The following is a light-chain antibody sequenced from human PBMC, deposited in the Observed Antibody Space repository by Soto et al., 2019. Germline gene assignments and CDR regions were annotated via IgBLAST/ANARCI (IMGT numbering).Light chain of an antibody. Sequence: DIQMTQSPSSLSASVGDRVTITCRASQGITNDLGWYQQKPGEGPKRLIYAASRLQSGVPSRFGGTGSGTEFTLTISSLQPEDFATYYCLQHNTSPYTFGQGTKLEIK. CDR3: LQHNTSPYT. CDR2: AAS. J-gene: IGKJ2*01. CDR1: QGITND. V-gene: IGKV1-17*01.